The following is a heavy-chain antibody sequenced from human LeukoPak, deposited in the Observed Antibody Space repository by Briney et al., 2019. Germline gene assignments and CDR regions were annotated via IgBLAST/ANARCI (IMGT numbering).Heavy chain of an antibody. CDR2: IGRTGTTI. CDR3: ARDLGSGDHGLLV. CDR1: GFTFNSYT. Sequence: GGSLRLSCAASGFTFNSYTMNWVRQAPGKGLEWISYIGRTGTTIYCADSVKCRFTISRDNAKNSLYLQMNSLRFEDTGLYFCARDLGSGDHGLLVWGQGTLLTVSS. V-gene: IGHV3-48*01. J-gene: IGHJ4*02. D-gene: IGHD2-21*02.